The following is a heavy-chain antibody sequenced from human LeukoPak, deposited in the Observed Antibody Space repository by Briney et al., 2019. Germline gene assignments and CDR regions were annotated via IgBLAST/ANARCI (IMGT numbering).Heavy chain of an antibody. Sequence: ASVKVSCKASGYTFTSYGISWVRQAPGQGLEWMGWINAYNGNTNYAQKLQGRVTMTTDTSTSTAYMELRSRRSDDTAVYYCARESSGWYCHYMDVWGKGTTVTVSS. CDR3: ARESSGWYCHYMDV. CDR1: GYTFTSYG. D-gene: IGHD6-19*01. CDR2: INAYNGNT. V-gene: IGHV1-18*01. J-gene: IGHJ6*03.